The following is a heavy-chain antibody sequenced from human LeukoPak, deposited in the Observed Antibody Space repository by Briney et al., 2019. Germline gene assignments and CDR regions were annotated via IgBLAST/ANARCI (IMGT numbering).Heavy chain of an antibody. V-gene: IGHV1-69*13. CDR1: GGAFSSYA. CDR3: ARGEVPPHYFDY. CDR2: IITIFGTP. J-gene: IGHJ4*02. Sequence: SVKVSCKASGGAFSSYAINWVRQAPGQGLEWMGGIITIFGTPHYAQKFQGRVTITADESTSTAYMELSSLRSEDTVVYYCARGEVPPHYFDYWGQGTLVTVSS.